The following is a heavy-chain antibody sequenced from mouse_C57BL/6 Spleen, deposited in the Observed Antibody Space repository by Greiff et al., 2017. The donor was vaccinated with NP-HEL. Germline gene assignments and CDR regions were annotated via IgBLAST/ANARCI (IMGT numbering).Heavy chain of an antibody. CDR2: ISSGSSTI. CDR1: GFTFSDYG. V-gene: IGHV5-17*01. D-gene: IGHD1-1*01. J-gene: IGHJ3*01. CDR3: ASSVVAPFAY. Sequence: EVQGVESGGGLVKPGGSLKLSCAASGFTFSDYGMHWVRPAPEKGLEWVAYISSGSSTIYYAETVKGRFTISRDNAKNTLFLQMTSLRSEDTAMYYCASSVVAPFAYWGQVTLVTVSA.